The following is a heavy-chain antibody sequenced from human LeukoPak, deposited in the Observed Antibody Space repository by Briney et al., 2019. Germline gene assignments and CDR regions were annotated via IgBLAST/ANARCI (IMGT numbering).Heavy chain of an antibody. V-gene: IGHV3-74*01. D-gene: IGHD3-16*01. CDR2: INSDGSST. Sequence: PGGSLRLSCAASGFTFSSYWMHWVRQAPGKGLVWVSRINSDGSSTSYADSVKGRFTISRDNAKNTLYLQMNSLRAEDTAVYYCARDSRSYDDYVWGSQWDFDYWGQGTLVTVSS. CDR3: ARDSRSYDDYVWGSQWDFDY. CDR1: GFTFSSYW. J-gene: IGHJ4*02.